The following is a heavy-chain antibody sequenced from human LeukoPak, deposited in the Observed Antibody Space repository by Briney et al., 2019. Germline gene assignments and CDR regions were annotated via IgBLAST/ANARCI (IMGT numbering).Heavy chain of an antibody. D-gene: IGHD6-13*01. Sequence: SETLSLTCAVYGGSFSGYYWSWIRQPPGKGLEWIGEINHSGSTNYNPSLESRVTISVDTSKNQFSPKLSSVTAADTAVYYCARLWLGIGYYGMDVWGQGTTVTVSS. J-gene: IGHJ6*02. CDR3: ARLWLGIGYYGMDV. CDR1: GGSFSGYY. V-gene: IGHV4-34*01. CDR2: INHSGST.